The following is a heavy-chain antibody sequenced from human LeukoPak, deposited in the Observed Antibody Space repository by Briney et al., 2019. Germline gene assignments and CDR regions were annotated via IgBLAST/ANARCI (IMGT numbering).Heavy chain of an antibody. CDR3: AKDLSYDFWSGYYVY. Sequence: PGGSLRLSCAASGFTFDDYAMHWVRQAPGKGLEWVSGISWNSGSIGYADSVKGRFTISRDNAKNSLYLQMNSLRAEDMALYYCAKDLSYDFWSGYYVYWGQGTLVTVSS. D-gene: IGHD3-3*01. J-gene: IGHJ4*02. CDR1: GFTFDDYA. CDR2: ISWNSGSI. V-gene: IGHV3-9*03.